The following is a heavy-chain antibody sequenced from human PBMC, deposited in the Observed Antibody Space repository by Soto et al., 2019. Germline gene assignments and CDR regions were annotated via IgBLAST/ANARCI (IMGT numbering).Heavy chain of an antibody. D-gene: IGHD2-8*01. CDR1: GFTFSSYA. V-gene: IGHV3-23*01. Sequence: GGSLRLSCAASGFTFSSYAMSWVRQAPGKGLEWVSAISGSGGSTYYADSVKGRFTISRDNSKNTLYLQMNSLRAEDTAVLYCAKVKSDCTNGVCYSFCMDVWGQGTTVTVSS. CDR3: AKVKSDCTNGVCYSFCMDV. CDR2: ISGSGGST. J-gene: IGHJ6*02.